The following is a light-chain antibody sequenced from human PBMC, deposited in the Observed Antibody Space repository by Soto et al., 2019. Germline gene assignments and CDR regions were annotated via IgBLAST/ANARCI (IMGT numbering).Light chain of an antibody. CDR1: QTLLHSNGYNY. Sequence: DIVMTQSPLSLPVTPGEPASISCRSSQTLLHSNGYNYLDWYLQKPGQSPQLLVSLGSDRASGVPDRFSGSGSGTDFTLKSSRVEAEDVGVYYCMQSLQTPWTFGQGTNVGI. CDR2: LGS. CDR3: MQSLQTPWT. V-gene: IGKV2-28*01. J-gene: IGKJ1*01.